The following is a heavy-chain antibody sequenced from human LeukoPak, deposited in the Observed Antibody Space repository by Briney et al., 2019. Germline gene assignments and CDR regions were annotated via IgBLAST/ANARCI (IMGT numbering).Heavy chain of an antibody. CDR1: GYSFTNYW. D-gene: IGHD3-10*01. CDR2: IFLGDSDT. CDR3: ASRVMVRGVISPDDAFDI. V-gene: IGHV5-51*01. Sequence: GESLKISCKGSGYSFTNYWIGWVRQIPGKGLEWMGIIFLGDSDTKYSPSFQGQITISVDKSIRTAYLQWSSLKASDTAMYYCASRVMVRGVISPDDAFDIWGQGTMVTVSS. J-gene: IGHJ3*02.